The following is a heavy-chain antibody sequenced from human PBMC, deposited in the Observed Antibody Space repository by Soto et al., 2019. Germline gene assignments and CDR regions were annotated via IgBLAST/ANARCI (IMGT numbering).Heavy chain of an antibody. CDR1: GFMFSDYW. CDR2: IKNDGTGT. D-gene: IGHD5-18*01. CDR3: VRGDDDYHDGNGYLGRH. V-gene: IGHV3-74*03. J-gene: IGHJ4*02. Sequence: EVQLVESGGGLIQPGGSLTLSCAASGFMFSDYWMHWVRQAPGKGLDWVSRIKNDGTGTMYADSVKGRLSISRDNAKKALDLQMNSLRVEDTAVYYCVRGDDDYHDGNGYLGRHWGQGTLVTVSS.